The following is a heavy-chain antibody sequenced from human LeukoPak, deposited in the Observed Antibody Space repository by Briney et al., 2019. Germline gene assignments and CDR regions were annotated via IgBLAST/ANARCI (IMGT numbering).Heavy chain of an antibody. J-gene: IGHJ4*02. CDR3: ARVPNSSGWSTFDY. CDR2: ISSNGGNT. CDR1: GFTFSSYA. D-gene: IGHD6-19*01. Sequence: RGSLRLSCAASGFTFSSYAMHWVRQAPGKGLEYVSAISSNGGNTFYANSVKGRFTVSRDSSKSTLYLQMGSLRPEDTAVYYCARVPNSSGWSTFDYWGLGTLVTVSS. V-gene: IGHV3-64*01.